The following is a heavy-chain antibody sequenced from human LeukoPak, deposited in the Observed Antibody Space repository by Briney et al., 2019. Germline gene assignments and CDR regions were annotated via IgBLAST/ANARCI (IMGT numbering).Heavy chain of an antibody. V-gene: IGHV4-30-4*08. CDR1: GGSISSGGYY. CDR2: IYYSGST. Sequence: PSQTLSLTCTVSGGSISSGGYYWSWIRQHPGKGLEWIGYIYYSGSTYYNPSLKSRVTISVDTSKNQFSLKLSSVTAADTAVYYCARGGDDILTGYYFDYWGQGTLVTVSS. D-gene: IGHD3-9*01. CDR3: ARGGDDILTGYYFDY. J-gene: IGHJ4*02.